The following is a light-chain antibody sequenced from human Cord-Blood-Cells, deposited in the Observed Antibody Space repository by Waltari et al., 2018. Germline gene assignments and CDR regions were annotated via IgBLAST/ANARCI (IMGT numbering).Light chain of an antibody. J-gene: IGKJ1*01. CDR3: QQYNSYWT. Sequence: DIQMTQSPSTLSASVGDRVTITCRASQSNSSWLAWDQQKPGKAPKRLLYKASSFESGVPSSFSGSGSGTEFTLTTSSLQLDDFATYYCQQYNSYWTFGHGTKVEI. CDR2: KAS. V-gene: IGKV1-5*03. CDR1: QSNSSW.